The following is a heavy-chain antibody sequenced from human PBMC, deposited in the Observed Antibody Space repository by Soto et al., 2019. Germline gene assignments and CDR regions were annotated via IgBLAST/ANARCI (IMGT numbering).Heavy chain of an antibody. D-gene: IGHD6-19*01. CDR2: IYPGDSDT. CDR3: ARHWRVAVAGTPYYYYGMDV. CDR1: GYSFTSYW. V-gene: IGHV5-51*01. J-gene: IGHJ6*02. Sequence: GESLKISCKGSGYSFTSYWIGWVRQMPGKGLEWMGIIYPGDSDTRYSPSFQGQVTISADKSISTAYLQWSSLKASDTAMYYCARHWRVAVAGTPYYYYGMDVWGQGTTVTVSS.